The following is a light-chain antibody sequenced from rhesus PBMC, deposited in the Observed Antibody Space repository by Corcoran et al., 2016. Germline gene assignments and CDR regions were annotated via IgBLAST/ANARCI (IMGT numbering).Light chain of an antibody. Sequence: DIQMTQSPSSLSASVGDRVTITCRASQGISNNLAWYPQKPGKVPKLQSYKASTLQSGIPSRFSGSGSGTEFTHTISSLQPEDFATYYCQHGYGILVTFGPGTKLDIK. V-gene: IGKV1-25*01. CDR3: QHGYGILVT. J-gene: IGKJ3*01. CDR2: KAS. CDR1: QGISNN.